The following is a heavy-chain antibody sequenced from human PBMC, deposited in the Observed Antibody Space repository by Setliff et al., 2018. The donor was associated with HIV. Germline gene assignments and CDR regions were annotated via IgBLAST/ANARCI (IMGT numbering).Heavy chain of an antibody. Sequence: SETLSLTCTVSGGSISSSSYYWGWIRQPPGKGLEWIGSIHESGSTHYNPSLKSRVTISVDTSKNQFSLKLSSVTAADTAVYYCARTGIQLWSYYYFDYWGQGTLVTVSS. D-gene: IGHD5-18*01. CDR3: ARTGIQLWSYYYFDY. CDR1: GGSISSSSYY. V-gene: IGHV4-39*01. J-gene: IGHJ4*02. CDR2: IHESGST.